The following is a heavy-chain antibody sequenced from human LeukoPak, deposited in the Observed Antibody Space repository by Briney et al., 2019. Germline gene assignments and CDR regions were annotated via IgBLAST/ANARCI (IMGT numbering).Heavy chain of an antibody. CDR3: AREGLLRQLGSYMDV. D-gene: IGHD6-13*01. V-gene: IGHV3-21*01. Sequence: GGSLRLSCAASGFTFSSYSMNWVRQAPGKGLERVSSISSSSSYIYYADSVKGRFTISRDNAKNSLYLQMNSLRAEDTAVYYCAREGLLRQLGSYMDVWGKGTTVTVSS. CDR1: GFTFSSYS. CDR2: ISSSSSYI. J-gene: IGHJ6*03.